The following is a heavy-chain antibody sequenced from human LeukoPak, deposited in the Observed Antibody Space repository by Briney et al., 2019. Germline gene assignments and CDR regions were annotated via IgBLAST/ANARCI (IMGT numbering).Heavy chain of an antibody. V-gene: IGHV3-23*01. CDR1: GFTFSSYA. J-gene: IGHJ4*02. CDR2: ISGSGGNT. Sequence: GGSLRLSGPASGFTFSSYAMSWVRQAPGKGLKWVSSISGSGGNTYYADSVKGCFTVSRDNSKNTVYLQMNSLRAEDTAVYYCAKDRIPYYFDFWGQGTLLTVSS. CDR3: AKDRIPYYFDF. D-gene: IGHD5-18*01.